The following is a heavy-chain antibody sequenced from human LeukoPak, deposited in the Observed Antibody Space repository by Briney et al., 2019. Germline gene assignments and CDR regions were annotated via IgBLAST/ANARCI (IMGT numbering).Heavy chain of an antibody. Sequence: GGSLRLSCAASGFAFSSYAMSWVRQAPGMGLEWVSAISGSGGSTYYADSVKGRFTISRDNSKNTLYLQMNSLRAEDTAVYYCAKDVSLAASDYYYGMDVWGQGTTVTVSS. J-gene: IGHJ6*02. CDR1: GFAFSSYA. V-gene: IGHV3-23*01. CDR2: ISGSGGST. CDR3: AKDVSLAASDYYYGMDV. D-gene: IGHD6-25*01.